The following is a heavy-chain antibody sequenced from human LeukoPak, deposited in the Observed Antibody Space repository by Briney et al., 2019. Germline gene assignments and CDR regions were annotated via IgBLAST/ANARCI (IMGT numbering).Heavy chain of an antibody. Sequence: GGSLRLSCAASGFTFSSYVMHWVRQSPGKGLEWVAFIRYDGSKKYYADSVKGRFTISRDNSKNSVHLQMNSLRAEDTAVYYCARDHYNWTPDQGYKVFDYWGQGSLVTVSS. CDR2: IRYDGSKK. CDR1: GFTFSSYV. V-gene: IGHV3-30*02. D-gene: IGHD1-1*01. CDR3: ARDHYNWTPDQGYKVFDY. J-gene: IGHJ4*02.